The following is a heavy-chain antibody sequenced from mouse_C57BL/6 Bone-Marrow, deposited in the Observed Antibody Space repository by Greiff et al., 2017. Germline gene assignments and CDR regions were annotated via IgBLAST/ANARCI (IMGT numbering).Heavy chain of an antibody. CDR2: ISDGGSYT. Sequence: EVKVVESGGGLVKPGGSLKLSCAASGFTFSSYAMSWVRQTPEKRLAWVATISDGGSYTYYPDNVKGRFTISRDNAKNNLYLQMSHLKSEDTAMYYCARDQITTVVAPFAYWGQGTLVTVSA. CDR1: GFTFSSYA. V-gene: IGHV5-4*01. J-gene: IGHJ3*01. CDR3: ARDQITTVVAPFAY. D-gene: IGHD1-1*01.